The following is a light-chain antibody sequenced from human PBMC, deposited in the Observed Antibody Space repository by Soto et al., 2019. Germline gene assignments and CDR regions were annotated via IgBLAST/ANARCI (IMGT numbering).Light chain of an antibody. CDR2: DVS. Sequence: QSALTQPASVSGSPGQSITISCTGTSSDVGGYNYVSWYPQHPGKAAKLMIYDVSNRPSGVSTRFSGSRSGNTASLTISGLQAEDEADYYCSSYTSSSTVVFGGGTQLTVL. CDR3: SSYTSSSTVV. J-gene: IGLJ2*01. V-gene: IGLV2-14*01. CDR1: SSDVGGYNY.